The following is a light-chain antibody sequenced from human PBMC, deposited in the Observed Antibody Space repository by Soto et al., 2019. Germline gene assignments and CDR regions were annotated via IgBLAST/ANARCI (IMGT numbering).Light chain of an antibody. J-gene: IGLJ1*01. CDR2: SNN. CDR1: RSSIGSNT. V-gene: IGLV1-44*01. CDR3: AAWDASLGGFYV. Sequence: QSVLTQPPSASGTPGQRVTISCSGSRSSIGSNTVNWYQHLPGSAPKLLIYSNNHRPSGVPDRFSASKAGASASLAISGLQSDDEGDYYCAAWDASLGGFYVFGSGTKVTV.